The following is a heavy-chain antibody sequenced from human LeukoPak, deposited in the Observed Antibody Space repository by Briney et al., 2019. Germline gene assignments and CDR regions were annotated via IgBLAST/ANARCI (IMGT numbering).Heavy chain of an antibody. J-gene: IGHJ4*02. Sequence: PGGSLRLSCAASGFTVSTNYMSWVRQAPGKGLEWVAVIWYDGSNKYYADSVKGRFTISRDNSKNTLYLQMNSLRAEDTAVYYCARVTEVSTVAYWGQGTLVTVSS. CDR1: GFTVSTNY. CDR2: IWYDGSNK. V-gene: IGHV3-33*08. CDR3: ARVTEVSTVAY. D-gene: IGHD1-20*01.